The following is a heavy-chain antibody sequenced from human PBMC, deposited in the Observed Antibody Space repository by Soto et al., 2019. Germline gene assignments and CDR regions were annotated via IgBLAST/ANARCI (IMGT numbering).Heavy chain of an antibody. D-gene: IGHD4-17*01. V-gene: IGHV4-59*01. CDR2: IDYSGST. CDR3: TRVRYGDHFDS. Sequence: PSETLSLTCTVSGGSITSYHWGWIRQPPGKGLEWIGYIDYSGSTNYNPSLKSRVTISVDTSKNQFSLKLGSVTAADTAVYYCTRVRYGDHFDSWGQGTLVTVSS. J-gene: IGHJ4*02. CDR1: GGSITSYH.